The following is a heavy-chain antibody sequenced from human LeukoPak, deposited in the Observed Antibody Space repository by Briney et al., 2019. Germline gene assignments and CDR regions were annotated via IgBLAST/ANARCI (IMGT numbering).Heavy chain of an antibody. CDR3: ARGELVVMLHDAFDI. Sequence: ASVKVSCKASGGTFSSYAISWVRQAPGQGLEWMGGIIPIFGTANYAQKFQGRVTITADESTSTAYMELSSLRPEDTAVYYCARGELVVMLHDAFDIWGQGTMVTVSS. CDR1: GGTFSSYA. J-gene: IGHJ3*02. CDR2: IIPIFGTA. V-gene: IGHV1-69*13. D-gene: IGHD3-22*01.